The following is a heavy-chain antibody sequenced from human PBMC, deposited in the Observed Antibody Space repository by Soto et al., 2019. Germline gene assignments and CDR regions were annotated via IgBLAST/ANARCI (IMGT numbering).Heavy chain of an antibody. CDR3: ARAAVVSGATYYYYAMDA. CDR2: IIPMFATP. V-gene: IGHV1-69*01. Sequence: QVQLVQSGAEVKKPGSSVKVSCKASAGTFRSYAFSWVRQAPGQGLEWMGRIIPMFATPKYAQKFQGRVTISADESTRTAYMELSSLRYEDTAVYYCARAAVVSGATYYYYAMDAW. D-gene: IGHD2-2*01. J-gene: IGHJ6*01. CDR1: AGTFRSYA.